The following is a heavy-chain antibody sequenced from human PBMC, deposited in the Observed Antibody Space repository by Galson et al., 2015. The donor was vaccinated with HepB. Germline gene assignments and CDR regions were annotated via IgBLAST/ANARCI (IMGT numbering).Heavy chain of an antibody. CDR1: GFTFSSYA. J-gene: IGHJ6*03. Sequence: SLRLSCAASGFTFSSYAMHWVRQAPGKGLEWVAVISYDRSNTYYADSVKGRFTISRDDSENTLYLQMNSLRDEDTALYYCARDGRIYGELKYYYNYYMDVWGKGTTVTVSS. CDR2: ISYDRSNT. D-gene: IGHD4-17*01. V-gene: IGHV3-30-3*01. CDR3: ARDGRIYGELKYYYNYYMDV.